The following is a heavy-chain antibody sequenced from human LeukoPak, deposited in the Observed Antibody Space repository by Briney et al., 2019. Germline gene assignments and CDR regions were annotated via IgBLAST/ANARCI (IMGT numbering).Heavy chain of an antibody. CDR2: IGGDGI. V-gene: IGHV3-23*01. CDR1: GFTLSNYA. CDR3: AKELAAAGNPAYDY. D-gene: IGHD6-13*01. J-gene: IGHJ4*01. Sequence: GGSLRLSCAASGFTLSNYAMSWVRQAPGKGLEWVSGIGGDGIFYAESVRGRFTISRDNSKNTLYLQMNGLRGDDTALYYCAKELAAAGNPAYDYWGQGILATVCS.